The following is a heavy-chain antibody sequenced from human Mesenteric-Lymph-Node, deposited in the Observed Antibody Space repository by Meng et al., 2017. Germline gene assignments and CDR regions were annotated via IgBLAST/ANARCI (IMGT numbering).Heavy chain of an antibody. Sequence: GESLKISCAASGFTFSSYEMNWVRQAPGKGLEWVSYISSSGSTIYYADSVKGRFTISRDNAKNSLYLQMNSLRAEDTAVYYCARGLQDVIPGQALDYWGQGTLVTVSS. CDR1: GFTFSSYE. CDR3: ARGLQDVIPGQALDY. CDR2: ISSSGSTI. D-gene: IGHD2/OR15-2a*01. V-gene: IGHV3-48*03. J-gene: IGHJ4*02.